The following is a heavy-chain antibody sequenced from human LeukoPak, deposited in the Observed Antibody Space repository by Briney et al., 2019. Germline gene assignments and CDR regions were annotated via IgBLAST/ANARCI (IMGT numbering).Heavy chain of an antibody. Sequence: HGESLKISCKGSGYTFASYWIGWVRQMPGKGLEWMGIIYPGDSDTRYSPSFQGQVSIPADKSINTAHLQWSSLRASDTAMYYCATLQRVGVSKSAFDIWGQGTMVTVSS. J-gene: IGHJ3*02. CDR3: ATLQRVGVSKSAFDI. D-gene: IGHD3-10*01. V-gene: IGHV5-51*01. CDR2: IYPGDSDT. CDR1: GYTFASYW.